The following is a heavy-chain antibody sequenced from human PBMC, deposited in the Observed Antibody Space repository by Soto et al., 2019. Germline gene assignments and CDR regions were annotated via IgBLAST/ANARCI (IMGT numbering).Heavy chain of an antibody. D-gene: IGHD3-3*01. J-gene: IGHJ4*02. Sequence: PSETLSLTCTVSGGSISSYYWSWIRQPPGKGLEWIGYIYYSGSTNYNPSLKSRVTISVDTSRNQFSLKLSSVTAADTAVYYCARGLDFWSGYRPYYFDYWGQGTLVTVSS. CDR1: GGSISSYY. CDR2: IYYSGST. V-gene: IGHV4-59*01. CDR3: ARGLDFWSGYRPYYFDY.